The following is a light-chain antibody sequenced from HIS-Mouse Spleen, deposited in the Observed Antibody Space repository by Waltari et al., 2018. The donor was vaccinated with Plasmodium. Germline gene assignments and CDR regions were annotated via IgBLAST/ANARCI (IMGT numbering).Light chain of an antibody. CDR2: AAS. CDR3: QQYYSYPFT. J-gene: IGKJ3*01. V-gene: IGKV1-8*01. CDR1: QGISSY. Sequence: AIRMTQSPSSFSASTGDRVTITCRASQGISSYLAWDQQKPGKAPKLLIYAASTLQSGVPSRFSGSGSGTDFTLTISCLQSEDFATYYCQQYYSYPFTIGPGTKVDIK.